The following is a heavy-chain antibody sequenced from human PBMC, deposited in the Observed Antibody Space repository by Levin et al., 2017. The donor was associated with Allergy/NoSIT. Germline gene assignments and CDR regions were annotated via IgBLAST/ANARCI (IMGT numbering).Heavy chain of an antibody. J-gene: IGHJ4*02. D-gene: IGHD3-9*01. CDR3: AKNLGADEGDDILTGLFDY. Sequence: PGESLKISCGASGFTFDTFTMSWVRQGPGRGLEWLADISGSGGRTYYADSVKGRFSISRDNSKNIVYLQMNNLRGEDTAVYYCAKNLGADEGDDILTGLFDYWGQGTLVTVSS. CDR1: GFTFDTFT. CDR2: ISGSGGRT. V-gene: IGHV3-23*01.